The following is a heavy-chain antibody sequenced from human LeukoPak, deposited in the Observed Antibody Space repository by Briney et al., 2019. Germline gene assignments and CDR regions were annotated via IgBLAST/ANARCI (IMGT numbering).Heavy chain of an antibody. CDR3: ARVVSSYGSSPIDY. D-gene: IGHD5-18*01. Sequence: PEASVKVSCKASGYTFTGYYMHWVRQAPGQGLEWMGRINPNSGGPNYAQKFQGRVTMTRDTSISTAYMELSRLRSDDTAVYYCARVVSSYGSSPIDYWGQGTLVTVSS. CDR1: GYTFTGYY. J-gene: IGHJ4*02. V-gene: IGHV1-2*06. CDR2: INPNSGGP.